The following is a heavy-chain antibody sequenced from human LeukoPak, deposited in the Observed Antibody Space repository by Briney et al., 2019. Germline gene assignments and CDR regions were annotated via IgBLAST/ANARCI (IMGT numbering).Heavy chain of an antibody. V-gene: IGHV4-39*01. CDR2: IYYSGSS. CDR3: ARHVDTATDYFDY. D-gene: IGHD5-18*01. J-gene: IGHJ4*02. CDR1: GGSISSSSYY. Sequence: PSEILSLTCTVSGGSISSSSYYWGWLRQPPGKGLEWIGSIYYSGSSYYNPSLKSRVTISVHTSKNQFSLKLSSVTAADTAVYYCARHVDTATDYFDYWGQGTLVTVSS.